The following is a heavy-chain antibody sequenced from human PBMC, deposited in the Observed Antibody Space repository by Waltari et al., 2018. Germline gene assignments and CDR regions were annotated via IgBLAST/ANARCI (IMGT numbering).Heavy chain of an antibody. CDR3: ARDDLIVPAALGY. CDR1: GFTFSSYS. D-gene: IGHD2-2*01. Sequence: EVQLVESGGGLVKPGGSLRLSCAASGFTFSSYSMNWVRQAPGKGLEGVSSISISSSYIYYADSVKGRFTISRDNAKNSLYLQMNSLRAEDTAVYYCARDDLIVPAALGYWGQGTLVTVSS. CDR2: ISISSSYI. V-gene: IGHV3-21*01. J-gene: IGHJ4*02.